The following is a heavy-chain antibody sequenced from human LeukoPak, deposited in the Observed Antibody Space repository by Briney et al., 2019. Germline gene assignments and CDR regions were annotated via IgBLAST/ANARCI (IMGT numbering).Heavy chain of an antibody. CDR1: GFTFNTYS. V-gene: IGHV3-48*02. D-gene: IGHD3-3*01. CDR3: ARDSLIFGVVTTFDY. CDR2: ISSSGDTI. J-gene: IGHJ4*02. Sequence: GGSLRLSCAASGFTFNTYSMNWVRQAPGKGLAWISYISSSGDTIYYAESVQGRFTISRDNAKSSLYLQMNSLRDEDTGVYYCARDSLIFGVVTTFDYWGQGTLVTVSS.